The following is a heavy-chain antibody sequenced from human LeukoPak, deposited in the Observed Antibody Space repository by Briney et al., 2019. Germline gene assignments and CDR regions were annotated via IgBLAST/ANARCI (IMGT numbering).Heavy chain of an antibody. CDR2: ITGSAGST. J-gene: IGHJ4*02. CDR1: GFTFSYYS. V-gene: IGHV3-23*01. Sequence: GGSLRLSCAASGFTFSYYSMSWVRQGPGKRLEWVSGITGSAGSTHYADSVKGRFTISRDNTKNTLYLQMNSLRAEDTAIYYCAKSSYYDSSGYYREYYFDYWGQGNLVTVSS. D-gene: IGHD3-22*01. CDR3: AKSSYYDSSGYYREYYFDY.